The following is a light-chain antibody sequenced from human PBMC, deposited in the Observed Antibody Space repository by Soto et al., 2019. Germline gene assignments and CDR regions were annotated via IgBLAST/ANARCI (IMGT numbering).Light chain of an antibody. J-gene: IGLJ1*01. CDR1: RSDVGGYNY. V-gene: IGLV2-14*01. Sequence: QSVLTQPASVSGSPGQSITISCTGTRSDVGGYNYVSWYQQHPGKAPKLMIYDVSNRPSGVSNRFSGSKSGNMASLTISGLQAEDEADYYCSSYTSSSTEVFGTGTKLTVL. CDR3: SSYTSSSTEV. CDR2: DVS.